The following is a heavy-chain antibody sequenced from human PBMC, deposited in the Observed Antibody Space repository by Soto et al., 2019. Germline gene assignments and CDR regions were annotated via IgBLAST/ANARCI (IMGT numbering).Heavy chain of an antibody. D-gene: IGHD3-22*01. CDR2: ISYDGSNK. CDR3: ARDTTMIVVVSPIDY. V-gene: IGHV3-30-3*01. CDR1: GSTFSSYA. J-gene: IGHJ4*02. Sequence: GGSLRLSCAASGSTFSSYAMHWVRQSPGKGLEWVAVISYDGSNKYYADSVKGRFTISRDNSKNTLYLQMNSLRAEDTAVYYCARDTTMIVVVSPIDYWGQGTLVTVSS.